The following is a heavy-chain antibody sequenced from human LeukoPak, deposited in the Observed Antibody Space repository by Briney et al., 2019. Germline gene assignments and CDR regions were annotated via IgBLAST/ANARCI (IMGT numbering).Heavy chain of an antibody. V-gene: IGHV3-15*01. CDR1: GFTFSNAW. CDR2: IKTKADGGTT. CDR3: TTDLTYYYYYYMDV. J-gene: IGHJ6*03. Sequence: GGSLRLSCAASGFTFSNAWMNWVRQAPGKGLEWVGRIKTKADGGTTDYAAPVKGRFTVSRDDSKNTLYLQMNSLKTDDTAVYYCTTDLTYYYYYYMDVWGKGTTVTISS.